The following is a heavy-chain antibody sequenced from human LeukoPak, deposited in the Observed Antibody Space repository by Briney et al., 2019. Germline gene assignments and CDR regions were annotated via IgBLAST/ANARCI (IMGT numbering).Heavy chain of an antibody. V-gene: IGHV3-74*01. Sequence: GLVCFSHINCDASWTTYVASVKGRFTISKDNAKNMVYLQMNNLRAEDTAVYYCVSFYETYWGRGTLVTVSS. D-gene: IGHD2-2*01. CDR3: VSFYETY. CDR2: INCDASWT. J-gene: IGHJ4*02.